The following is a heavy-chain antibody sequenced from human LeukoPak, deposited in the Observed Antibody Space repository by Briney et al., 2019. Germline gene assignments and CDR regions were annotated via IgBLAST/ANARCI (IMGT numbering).Heavy chain of an antibody. CDR2: ISHSAIT. V-gene: IGHV4-34*01. D-gene: IGHD4-17*01. Sequence: SETLSLTCAVSSGSLSGYSWGWIRQPPGKGLEWVGEISHSAITNYNASLKSRVTISLKKSESQFFLTLSSVTAADTAVYYCTRQSGTVTPIDYWSQGTLVTVSS. J-gene: IGHJ4*02. CDR1: SGSLSGYS. CDR3: TRQSGTVTPIDY.